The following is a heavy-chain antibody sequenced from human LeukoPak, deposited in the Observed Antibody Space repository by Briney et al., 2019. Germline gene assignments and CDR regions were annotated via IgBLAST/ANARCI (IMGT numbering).Heavy chain of an antibody. V-gene: IGHV3-23*01. CDR2: IGGRGGST. CDR1: GLRFSDFT. J-gene: IGHJ5*02. D-gene: IGHD3-16*01. Sequence: GGSLRLSCAASGLRFSDFTMTWVRQAPGKGPEWVSAIGGRGGSTYYADSLGGRFTISRDNSKDMVYLQMNSLKVEDTATYYCGKEGGAWGQGTKVTVSS. CDR3: GKEGGA.